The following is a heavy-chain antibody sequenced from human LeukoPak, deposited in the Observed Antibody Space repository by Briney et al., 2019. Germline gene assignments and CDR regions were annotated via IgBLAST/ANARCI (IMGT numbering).Heavy chain of an antibody. CDR1: GLTLSGYW. CDR2: IDSDGSGT. D-gene: IGHD1/OR15-1a*01. CDR3: STVEHF. V-gene: IGHV3-74*01. J-gene: IGHJ4*02. Sequence: PRGSLRLSCSASGLTLSGYWMHWVRQIPGKGLVWVSRIDSDGSGTSYADSVKGRFTISRDDVKNMLYLQMNSLRVEDTGLYYCSTVEHFWGQGTLVIVSS.